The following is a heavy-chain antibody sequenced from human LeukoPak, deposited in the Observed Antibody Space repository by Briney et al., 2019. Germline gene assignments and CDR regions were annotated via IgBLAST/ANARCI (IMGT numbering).Heavy chain of an antibody. V-gene: IGHV3-21*01. CDR2: ISSSSSYI. D-gene: IGHD1-20*01. J-gene: IGHJ4*02. CDR3: ARDTNWNDVGFDY. Sequence: GGSLRLSCAASGFTFSSYSMNWVRQAPGKGLEWVSSISSSSSYIYYADSVKGRFTISRDNAKNSLYLQMNSLRAEDTAVYYCARDTNWNDVGFDYWGQGTLVPVSS. CDR1: GFTFSSYS.